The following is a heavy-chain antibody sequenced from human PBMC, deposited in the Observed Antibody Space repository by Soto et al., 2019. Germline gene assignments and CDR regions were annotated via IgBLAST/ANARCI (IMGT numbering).Heavy chain of an antibody. V-gene: IGHV1-8*01. CDR1: GYTFTIYD. J-gene: IGHJ4*02. D-gene: IGHD4-17*01. Sequence: QVQLVQSGAEVKKPGASVKVSCKASGYTFTIYDINWVRQATGQGLEWMGWMIPNSGTTGYAQKFQGRVTMTRNTSISTAYMELSSPRSEDTAVYYCARWDGDYGFDYWGQGTLVTVSS. CDR2: MIPNSGTT. CDR3: ARWDGDYGFDY.